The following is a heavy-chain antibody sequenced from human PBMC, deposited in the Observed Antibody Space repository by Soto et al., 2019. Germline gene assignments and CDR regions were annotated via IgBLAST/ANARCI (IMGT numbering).Heavy chain of an antibody. D-gene: IGHD1-1*01. Sequence: ASVKVSCKASGYTFINYYLHWVRQAPGQGLEWLGMINPSSGATTSAQKFQARVTMTRGSSPRTVDLGLSSLRSDDTAVYYCARSTDRYYFDYWGQGTLVTAPQ. CDR3: ARSTDRYYFDY. V-gene: IGHV1-46*01. CDR1: GYTFINYY. J-gene: IGHJ4*02. CDR2: INPSSGAT.